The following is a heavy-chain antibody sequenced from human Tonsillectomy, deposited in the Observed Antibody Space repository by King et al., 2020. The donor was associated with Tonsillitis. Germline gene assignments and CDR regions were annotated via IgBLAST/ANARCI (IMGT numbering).Heavy chain of an antibody. J-gene: IGHJ3*02. V-gene: IGHV7-4-1*02. CDR2: SNTNTGTP. D-gene: IGHD1-14*01. CDR1: GYVFTTYA. CDR3: FATGNDGFDI. Sequence: VQLVQSGSELKRPGASVRLSCKASGYVFTTYAVNWVRQAPGQGLEWMGRSNTNTGTPTYGQAFRGRFVLSLDTSVTTAYLQISRLKAEDTGVYYCFATGNDGFDIWGQGTMITVSS.